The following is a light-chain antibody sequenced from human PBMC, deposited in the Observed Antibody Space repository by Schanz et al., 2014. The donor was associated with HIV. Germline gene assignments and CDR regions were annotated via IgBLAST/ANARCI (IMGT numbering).Light chain of an antibody. Sequence: QSALTQPPSASGSPGQSVTISCTGTSSDVGGYNYVSWYQQHPGKAPKLIIFEVNRRPSGVPNRFSGSKSGNTASLTVSELLAEDEGDYYCSSYTSSSTLVFGGGTKLTVL. J-gene: IGLJ2*01. V-gene: IGLV2-8*01. CDR2: EVN. CDR1: SSDVGGYNY. CDR3: SSYTSSSTLV.